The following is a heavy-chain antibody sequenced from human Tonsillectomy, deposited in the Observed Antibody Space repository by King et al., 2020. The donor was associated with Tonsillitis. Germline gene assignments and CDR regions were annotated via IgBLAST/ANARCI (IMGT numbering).Heavy chain of an antibody. CDR2: INHTGSS. CDR1: GGSFSGYY. V-gene: IGHV4-34*01. J-gene: IGHJ4*02. CDR3: ARDPHGPYDY. Sequence: QVQLQQWGAGLLKPSETLSLTCAVYGGSFSGYYWTWIRQPPGKGLEWLGEINHTGSSDSNPSLKSRVTISVDTSKNQFSLKLSSVTAADTAVYYCARDPHGPYDYWGQGILVTVSS.